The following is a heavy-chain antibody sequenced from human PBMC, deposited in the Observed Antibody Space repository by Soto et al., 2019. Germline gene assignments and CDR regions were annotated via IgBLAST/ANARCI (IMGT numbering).Heavy chain of an antibody. CDR1: GYTFTSYY. J-gene: IGHJ4*02. CDR3: ARAYCGGDCYPGGYFDY. V-gene: IGHV1-46*01. D-gene: IGHD2-21*02. CDR2: INPSGGST. Sequence: ASLKVSCKASGYTFTSYYMHWVRQAPGQGLEWMGIINPSGGSTSYAQKFQGRVTMTRDTSTSTVYMELSSLRSEDTAVYYCARAYCGGDCYPGGYFDYWGQGTLVTVSS.